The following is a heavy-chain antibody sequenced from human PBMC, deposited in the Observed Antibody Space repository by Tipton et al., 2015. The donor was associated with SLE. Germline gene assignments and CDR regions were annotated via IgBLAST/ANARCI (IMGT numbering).Heavy chain of an antibody. CDR3: ARLGGATATPNCGDP. J-gene: IGHJ5*02. CDR2: ITSSSSYI. Sequence: SLRLSCAASGFTFSSYSMNWVRQAPGKGLEWVSSITSSSSYIYYADSVKGRFTISRDNAKNSLYLQMNSLRAEDTAVYYCARLGGATATPNCGDPWGQGTLVTVPS. V-gene: IGHV3-21*03. D-gene: IGHD1-26*01. CDR1: GFTFSSYS.